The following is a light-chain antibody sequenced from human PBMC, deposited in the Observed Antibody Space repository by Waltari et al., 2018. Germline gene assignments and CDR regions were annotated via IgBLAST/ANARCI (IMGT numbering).Light chain of an antibody. Sequence: SYELTPPSSVSVSPGQTARITCSGAGFGKKFIRWFQQKPGQAPVLLIFRDSERPSGIPERFSGSSSGTTVTLTISGAQVEDEADYYCFTVDDNSLRLFGGGTKLTVL. CDR3: FTVDDNSLRL. V-gene: IGLV3-27*01. CDR1: GFGKKF. J-gene: IGLJ2*01. CDR2: RDS.